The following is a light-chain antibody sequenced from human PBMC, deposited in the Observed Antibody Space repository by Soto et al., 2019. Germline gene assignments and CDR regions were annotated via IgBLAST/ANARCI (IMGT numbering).Light chain of an antibody. V-gene: IGLV2-14*01. J-gene: IGLJ2*01. CDR1: SSDVGDYNY. CDR2: DVS. Sequence: QSALTQPASVSGSPGQSITISCTGTSSDVGDYNYVSWYQQHPDKAPKLMIYDVSNRPSGVSNRFSGSKSGNTASLTISGLQAEDDADYYCSSYTRSTSLVVFGGGTKVTVL. CDR3: SSYTRSTSLVV.